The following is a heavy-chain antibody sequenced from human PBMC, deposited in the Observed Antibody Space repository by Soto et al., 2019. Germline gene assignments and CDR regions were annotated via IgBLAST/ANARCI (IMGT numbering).Heavy chain of an antibody. V-gene: IGHV4-31*03. J-gene: IGHJ4*02. CDR3: ARAMANYFDY. CDR2: IRDSGST. D-gene: IGHD2-8*01. CDR1: GGCVSSDDYS. Sequence: QVQLQESGPGLVKPSQTLSVTCTVSGGCVSSDDYSWSWIRQHPGKGLEWIGYIRDSGSTYYNPSLEGRVTISVDTSKNQFSLRLWSVTAADTAVYYCARAMANYFDYWGQGTLVTASS.